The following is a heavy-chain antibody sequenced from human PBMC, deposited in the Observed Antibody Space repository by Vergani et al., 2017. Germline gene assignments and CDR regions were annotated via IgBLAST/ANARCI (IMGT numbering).Heavy chain of an antibody. CDR3: ANDSTFDSRRPGAFDM. Sequence: EVQLVESGGGLVQPGRSLRLSCAASGFTFDDYAMHWVRQAPGKGLGWVSGISWNSGSIGYADSVKGRFTISRDNAKNSLYLQMNRLRAEDTALYYCANDSTFDSRRPGAFDMWGQGTMVTGSS. CDR1: GFTFDDYA. V-gene: IGHV3-9*01. CDR2: ISWNSGSI. J-gene: IGHJ3*02. D-gene: IGHD3-16*01.